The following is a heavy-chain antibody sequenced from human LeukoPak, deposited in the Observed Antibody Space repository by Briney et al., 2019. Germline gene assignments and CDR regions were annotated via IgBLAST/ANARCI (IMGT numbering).Heavy chain of an antibody. J-gene: IGHJ4*02. Sequence: GGSLRLSCIGTGFTFSSDAMGWVRQAPGKGLEWVSGISGSGGSTYYADSVKGRFTISRDNAKNSLYLQMNSLRDEDTTVYYCARGRSSSAWLDYWGQGTLVTVSS. D-gene: IGHD6-19*01. CDR2: ISGSGGST. CDR3: ARGRSSSAWLDY. CDR1: GFTFSSDA. V-gene: IGHV3-23*01.